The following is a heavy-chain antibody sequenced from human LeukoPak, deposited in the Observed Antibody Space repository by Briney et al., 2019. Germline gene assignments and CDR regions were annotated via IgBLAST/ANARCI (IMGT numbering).Heavy chain of an antibody. CDR2: INPNSGGT. CDR3: ARGSFGYSSGWYVLGY. Sequence: GASVKVSCKASGYTFTGYYMHWVRQAPGQGLEWVGWINPNSGGTNYAQKFQGRVTMTRDTSISTAYMELSRLRSDDTAVYYCARGSFGYSSGWYVLGYWGQGTLVTVSS. CDR1: GYTFTGYY. D-gene: IGHD6-19*01. V-gene: IGHV1-2*02. J-gene: IGHJ4*02.